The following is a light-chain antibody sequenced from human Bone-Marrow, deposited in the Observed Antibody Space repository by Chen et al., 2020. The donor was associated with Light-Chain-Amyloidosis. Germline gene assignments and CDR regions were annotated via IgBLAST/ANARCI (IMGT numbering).Light chain of an antibody. J-gene: IGKJ4*01. V-gene: IGKV3-20*01. CDR1: QTISSNY. CDR2: GSS. Sequence: EIVLTQSPGTLSLSPGEGANLSCRASQTISSNYLTWYQPKFGQAPRLLIYGSSSRATSIPDRFTGSGSGTDFTLTINRLEPEDFAMYYCQQYGTSPLTFGGGTKVEIK. CDR3: QQYGTSPLT.